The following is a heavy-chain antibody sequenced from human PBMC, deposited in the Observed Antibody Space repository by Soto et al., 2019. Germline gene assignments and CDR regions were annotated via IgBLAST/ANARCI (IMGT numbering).Heavy chain of an antibody. D-gene: IGHD2-15*01. CDR1: GGSFSGYY. J-gene: IGHJ4*02. CDR3: ATTRVRYCSGGSCYVH. Sequence: LSLTCAVYGGSFSGYYWSWIRQPPGKGLEWIGEINHSGSTNYNPSLKSRVTISVDTSKNQFSLKLSSVTAADTAVYYCATTRVRYCSGGSCYVHWGQGTLVTVSS. V-gene: IGHV4-34*01. CDR2: INHSGST.